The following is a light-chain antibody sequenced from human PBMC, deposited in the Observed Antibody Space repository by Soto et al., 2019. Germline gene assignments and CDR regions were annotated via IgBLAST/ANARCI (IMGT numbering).Light chain of an antibody. CDR1: QGISSY. J-gene: IGKJ2*01. Sequence: ASRMTQSPSSLSASTGDRVTITCRASQGISSYLAWYQQKPGKAPKLLIYAASTLQSGGPSRFSGSGSGTDFTLIISCLQSEDFATYYFQQYYSYPYTDGQGTKLEIK. V-gene: IGKV1-8*01. CDR2: AAS. CDR3: QQYYSYPYT.